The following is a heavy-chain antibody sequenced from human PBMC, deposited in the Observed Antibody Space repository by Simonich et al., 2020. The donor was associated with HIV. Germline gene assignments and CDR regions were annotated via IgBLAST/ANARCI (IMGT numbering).Heavy chain of an antibody. CDR2: IFDNGHT. V-gene: IGHV4-59*08. J-gene: IGHJ4*02. CDR3: ARRGITGSTGYFDY. Sequence: QVQLQESGPGLVKPSETLSLTCSVSRGSISRYYWSWIRQPPGKGLEWIGYIFDNGHTNYNPSLKSRVTISVDTSKNQFSLKLSSVTAADTAVYYCARRGITGSTGYFDYWGQGTLVTVSS. D-gene: IGHD1-7*01. CDR1: RGSISRYY.